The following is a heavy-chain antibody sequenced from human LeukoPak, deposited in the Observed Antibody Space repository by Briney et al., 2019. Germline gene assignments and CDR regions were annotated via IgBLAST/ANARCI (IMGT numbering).Heavy chain of an antibody. CDR2: IIPFFGTP. J-gene: IGHJ4*02. V-gene: IGHV1-69*13. CDR1: GGTFSSYA. Sequence: SVKVSCKASGGTFSSYALRWVRQAPAQGLEGMGGIIPFFGTPNHAQKFQGRVPLPPDESTGTAYMELSRLGSEDPALYYFSRDRLAATHGPYDYWGEGTLVTVSS. D-gene: IGHD1-26*01. CDR3: SRDRLAATHGPYDY.